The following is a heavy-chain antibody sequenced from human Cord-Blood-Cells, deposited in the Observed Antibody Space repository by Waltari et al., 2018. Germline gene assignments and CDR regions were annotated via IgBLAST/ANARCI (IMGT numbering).Heavy chain of an antibody. J-gene: IGHJ4*02. CDR1: GLPVSNNY. D-gene: IGHD5-12*01. Sequence: EVQLVESGGGWIQPGGSLRLYCAASGLPVSNNYMSWVRQAPGKGLECVSVIYSGGSTYYADSVKGRFTISRDNSKNTLYLQMNSLRAEDTAVYYCARDRSGYDGGMPWGQGTLVTVSS. CDR2: IYSGGST. CDR3: ARDRSGYDGGMP. V-gene: IGHV3-53*01.